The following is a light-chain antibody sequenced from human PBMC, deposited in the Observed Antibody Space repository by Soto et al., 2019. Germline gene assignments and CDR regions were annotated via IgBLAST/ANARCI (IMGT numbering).Light chain of an antibody. CDR3: CSYADTSTL. J-gene: IGLJ3*02. V-gene: IGLV2-23*01. CDR2: EGS. CDR1: SSDVGSYNL. Sequence: QAVVTQPASVSGSPGQSITIYCTGTSSDVGSYNLVSWYQQHPGKAPKLIIYEGSKWPSGVSSRFSGSTSGNSASLTISGLQAEDEADYYCCSYADTSTLFGGGTKLTVL.